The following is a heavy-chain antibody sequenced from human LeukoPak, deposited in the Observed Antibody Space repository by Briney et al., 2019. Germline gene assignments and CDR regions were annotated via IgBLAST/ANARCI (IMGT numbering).Heavy chain of an antibody. V-gene: IGHV3-9*01. Sequence: GGSLRLSCAGSGFSFEVYAMLWLRHAPGKALEWLSIISWNSGYIGYADSVKGRFTISRDNAKNSLYLQMNSLRAEDTAFYYCAKVRGTYSSGFFFDYWGPGALVTVSS. CDR3: AKVRGTYSSGFFFDY. CDR1: GFSFEVYA. J-gene: IGHJ4*02. D-gene: IGHD6-19*01. CDR2: ISWNSGYI.